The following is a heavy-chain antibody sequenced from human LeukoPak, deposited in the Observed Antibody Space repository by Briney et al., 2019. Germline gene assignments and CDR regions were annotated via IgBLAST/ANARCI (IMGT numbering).Heavy chain of an antibody. CDR3: ARGPPRYSNWFDP. CDR1: GGSISSGGYS. J-gene: IGHJ5*02. V-gene: IGHV4-30-2*01. CDR2: IYHSGST. D-gene: IGHD1-1*01. Sequence: SETLSLTCAVSGGSISSGGYSWSWIRRPPGKGLEWIGYIYHSGSTYYNPSLKSRVTISVDRSKNQFSLKLSSVTAADTAVYYCARGPPRYSNWFDPWGQGTLVTVSS.